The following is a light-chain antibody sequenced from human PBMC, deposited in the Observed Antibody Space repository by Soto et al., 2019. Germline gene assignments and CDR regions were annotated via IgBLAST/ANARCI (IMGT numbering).Light chain of an antibody. CDR2: DAS. Sequence: DIQMTQSPATLSASVGDRVTITCRASQSLGNWLAWYQQKPGKAPKLLIYDASTLESGVPSRFSGSGSGTEFTLTISSLQPDDFATYYCQQYNSYSSMFGQGTKVDNK. CDR3: QQYNSYSSM. CDR1: QSLGNW. V-gene: IGKV1-5*01. J-gene: IGKJ1*01.